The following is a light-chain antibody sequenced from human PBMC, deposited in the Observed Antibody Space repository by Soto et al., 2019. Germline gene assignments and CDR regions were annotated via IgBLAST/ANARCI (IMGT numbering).Light chain of an antibody. V-gene: IGKV3-11*01. CDR1: QSVSTF. J-gene: IGKJ4*01. CDR3: QQRSNWPLT. Sequence: EIVLTQSPATVSLSPGERATLSCRASQSVSTFLAWYQQKPGQAPRLLIYDASNRATGIPARFSGSGSGTDFILTIGSLEPEDFAVYYCQQRSNWPLTFGGGTKVEIK. CDR2: DAS.